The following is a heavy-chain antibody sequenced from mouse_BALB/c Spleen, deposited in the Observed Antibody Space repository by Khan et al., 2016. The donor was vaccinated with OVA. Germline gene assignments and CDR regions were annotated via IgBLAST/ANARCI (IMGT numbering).Heavy chain of an antibody. D-gene: IGHD2-2*01. J-gene: IGHJ3*01. CDR3: ARWDGYDPPVAY. CDR1: GFTFSSFG. V-gene: IGHV5-17*02. Sequence: EVELVESGRGLVQPGGSRKLSCAASGFTFSSFGMHWVRQAPEKGLEWVAYISSGSSTIYYADTVKGRFTISRDNPKNTLFLQLTSLRSEDTAMYYCARWDGYDPPVAYWGQGTLVTVSA. CDR2: ISSGSSTI.